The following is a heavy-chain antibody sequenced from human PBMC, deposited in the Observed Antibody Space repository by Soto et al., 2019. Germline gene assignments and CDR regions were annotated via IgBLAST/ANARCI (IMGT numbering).Heavy chain of an antibody. V-gene: IGHV3-33*01. J-gene: IGHJ4*02. Sequence: GGSLRLSCAASGFTFSIYGMNWVRQAPGKGLEWVAFIWYDGNNKYYADSVKGRFTISRDNSKNTLYLQMNSLRAEDTAVYYCARDGRDYGSGSYPIDFWGQGTLVTVSS. CDR1: GFTFSIYG. D-gene: IGHD3-10*01. CDR2: IWYDGNNK. CDR3: ARDGRDYGSGSYPIDF.